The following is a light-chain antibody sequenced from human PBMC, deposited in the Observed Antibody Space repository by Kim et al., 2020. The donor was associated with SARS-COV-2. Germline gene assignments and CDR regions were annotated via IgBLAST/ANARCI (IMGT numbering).Light chain of an antibody. CDR2: EVS. J-gene: IGLJ3*02. CDR1: SSDVGAYNY. CDR3: SSYAGSTWV. Sequence: QSALTQPPSASGSPGQSVTISCTGTSSDVGAYNYVSWYQQHPGKAPKVMIYEVSNRPSGVPDRFSGSKSGNTASLTVSGLQAEDEAVYYCSSYAGSTWVFGGGTQLTVL. V-gene: IGLV2-8*01.